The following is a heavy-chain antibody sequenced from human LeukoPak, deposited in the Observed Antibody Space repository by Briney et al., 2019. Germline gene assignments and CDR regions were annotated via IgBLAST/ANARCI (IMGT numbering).Heavy chain of an antibody. D-gene: IGHD1-26*01. CDR2: IKQDGSEK. CDR1: GFTFSSYW. J-gene: IGHJ4*02. CDR3: ARAWWELSADY. V-gene: IGHV3-7*01. Sequence: PGGSLRLSCAASGFTFSSYWMSWVRQAPGKGLEWVANIKQDGSEKYYVDSVKGRFTISRDNAKNPLYLQMNSLRAEDTAVYYCARAWWELSADYWGQGTLVTVS.